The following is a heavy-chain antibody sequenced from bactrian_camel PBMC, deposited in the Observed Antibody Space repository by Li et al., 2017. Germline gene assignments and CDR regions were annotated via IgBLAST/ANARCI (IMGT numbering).Heavy chain of an antibody. V-gene: IGHV3S1*01. J-gene: IGHJ7*01. CDR2: IDEDGTT. CDR1: VYTYIRYC. Sequence: HVQLVESGGGSVQAGESLTLSCSAPVYTYIRYCRGWFRQAPGKEREGVATIDEDGTTTYADSVKGRFTISKDTAKNAIYLQMDTLKPEDTATYYCAADQWRDGDCNPGSWDRMDLWGEGTQVTVS. D-gene: IGHD3*01.